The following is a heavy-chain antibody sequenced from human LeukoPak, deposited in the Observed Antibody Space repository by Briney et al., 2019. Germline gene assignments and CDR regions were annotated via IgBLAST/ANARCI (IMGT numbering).Heavy chain of an antibody. J-gene: IGHJ4*02. V-gene: IGHV7-4-1*02. CDR2: INTNTGNP. CDR3: ATDLKKGDSGCFDY. CDR1: GYTFTSSA. Sequence: ASVKVSCKASGYTFTSSALNWVRQAPGQGLEWMGWINTNTGNPTYAQGFTGRFVFSLDTSVSTAYLQNSSLKAEDTAVYYCATDLKKGDSGCFDYWGQGTLVTVSS. D-gene: IGHD6-19*01.